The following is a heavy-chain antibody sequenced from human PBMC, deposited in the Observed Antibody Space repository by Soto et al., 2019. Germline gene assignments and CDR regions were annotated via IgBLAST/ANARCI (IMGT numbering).Heavy chain of an antibody. CDR1: GGSISSGGYY. CDR3: ARGAIPAAISVGGMDV. J-gene: IGHJ6*02. V-gene: IGHV4-31*03. D-gene: IGHD2-2*01. Sequence: SETLSLTCTVSGGSISSGGYYWSWIRQHPGKGLEWIGYIYYSGSTYYNPSLKSRVTISVDTSKNQFSLKLSSVTAADTAVYYCARGAIPAAISVGGMDVWGQGTTVTVSS. CDR2: IYYSGST.